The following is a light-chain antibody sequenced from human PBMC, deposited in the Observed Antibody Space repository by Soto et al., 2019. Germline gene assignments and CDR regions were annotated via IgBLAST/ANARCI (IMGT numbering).Light chain of an antibody. CDR3: QQYGASPIT. CDR1: QSVSDYR. V-gene: IGKV3-20*01. Sequence: DIVLTQSPGTLSLSPGQRATLSCRASQSVSDYRLAWYQQRPGQPPRLLMSAASTRAAGVPVRFGGSGSGTDFILTITRLQPEDFAVYYCQQYGASPITFGQGTRLEMK. CDR2: AAS. J-gene: IGKJ5*01.